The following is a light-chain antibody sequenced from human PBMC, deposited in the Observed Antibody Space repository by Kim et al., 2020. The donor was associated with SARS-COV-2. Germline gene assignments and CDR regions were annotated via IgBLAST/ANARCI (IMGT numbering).Light chain of an antibody. CDR2: VNTDGSH. Sequence: QPVLTQSPSASASLGASVKLTCILSSGHTRYAIAWHQQHPGKAPHFLMRVNTDGSHNKADGIPDRFSGSSSGAERHLTISSLQSEDEADYYCQTWDSGIRVFGGGTQLTVL. J-gene: IGLJ2*01. V-gene: IGLV4-69*01. CDR3: QTWDSGIRV. CDR1: SGHTRYA.